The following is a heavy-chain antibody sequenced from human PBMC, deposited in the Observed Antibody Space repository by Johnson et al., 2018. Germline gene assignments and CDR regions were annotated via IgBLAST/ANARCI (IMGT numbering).Heavy chain of an antibody. V-gene: IGHV4-59*01. D-gene: IGHD5-24*01. CDR3: PRVSETATTYYSRYGMDV. CDR1: GGSISNYY. CDR2: IYYTGST. Sequence: QVQLQESGPGLVKPSETLSLTCTVSGGSISNYYWSWIRQPPGKGLEWIGYIYYTGSTNYNPSLKSRVTISVDTSKNQFSLKLRPVPAADTAVYFRPRVSETATTYYSRYGMDVGGQGTTVTVSS. J-gene: IGHJ6*02.